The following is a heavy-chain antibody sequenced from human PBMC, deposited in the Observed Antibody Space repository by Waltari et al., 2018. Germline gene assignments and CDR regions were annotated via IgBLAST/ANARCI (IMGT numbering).Heavy chain of an antibody. CDR1: GVFPSSSE. D-gene: IGHD2-15*01. CDR2: ISRSGKSV. V-gene: IGHV3-48*03. J-gene: IGHJ4*02. Sequence: EVQLVESGGGLVQPGGSLRLPCAAPGVFPSSSELNWVRQAPGKGLEWLSYISRSGKSVFYAASVRGRFTNSRDDAKNSVFLQMNSLRVEDTAVYYCARELANCRADCLDSWGQGTLVTVS. CDR3: ARELANCRADCLDS.